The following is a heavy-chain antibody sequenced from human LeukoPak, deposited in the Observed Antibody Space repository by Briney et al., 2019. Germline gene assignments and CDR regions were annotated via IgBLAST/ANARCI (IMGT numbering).Heavy chain of an antibody. CDR3: ARGDSYDYVWGSYRPTFEY. CDR2: IYYSGST. Sequence: PSETLSLTCTVSGGSISSSSYYWGWIRQPPGKGLEWIGSIYYSGSTYYNPSLKSRVTISLDTSKNQFSLKLSSVTAADTAVYYCARGDSYDYVWGSYRPTFEYWGQGTLVIVSS. J-gene: IGHJ4*02. V-gene: IGHV4-39*07. CDR1: GGSISSSSYY. D-gene: IGHD3-16*02.